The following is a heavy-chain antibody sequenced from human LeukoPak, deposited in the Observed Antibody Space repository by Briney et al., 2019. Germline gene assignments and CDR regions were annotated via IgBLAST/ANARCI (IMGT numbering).Heavy chain of an antibody. CDR1: GFTFDDYA. J-gene: IGHJ4*02. D-gene: IGHD6-19*01. Sequence: GRSLRLSCAASGFTFDDYAMHWVRQAPGKGLEWVSGISWNSGSIGYADSVKGRFTISRDNAKNSLYLQINSLRAEDTALYYCAKDSDSSGWYIDYWGQGTLVTVSS. V-gene: IGHV3-9*01. CDR3: AKDSDSSGWYIDY. CDR2: ISWNSGSI.